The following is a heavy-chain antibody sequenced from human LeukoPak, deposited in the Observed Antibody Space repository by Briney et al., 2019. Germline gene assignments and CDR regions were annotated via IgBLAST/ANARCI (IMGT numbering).Heavy chain of an antibody. Sequence: SETLSLTCTVSGDSISGANYYWTWIRQPADKGLEWIGRISTSGSTSYDPSLKSRVTISVDTSKNQFFLNLNSVTAADTAVYYCARVWVVAAAKLIHDAFDIWGQGTMVTVSS. CDR3: ARVWVVAAAKLIHDAFDI. J-gene: IGHJ3*02. CDR2: ISTSGST. CDR1: GDSISGANYY. V-gene: IGHV4-61*02. D-gene: IGHD6-13*01.